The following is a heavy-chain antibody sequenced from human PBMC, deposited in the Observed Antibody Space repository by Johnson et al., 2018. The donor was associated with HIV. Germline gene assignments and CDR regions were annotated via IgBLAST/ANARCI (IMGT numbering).Heavy chain of an antibody. Sequence: QVQLVESGGGVVQPGGSLRLSCAASGFTFSSYGMHWVRHAPGKGLERVAFIRDDGRNKYYEDSAKGRFTISRDNSKNTLYLQMSSLRAEDTAVYYCAKRMGGESFDIWGQGTMVTVSS. V-gene: IGHV3-30*02. D-gene: IGHD3-10*01. CDR1: GFTFSSYG. CDR3: AKRMGGESFDI. J-gene: IGHJ3*02. CDR2: IRDDGRNK.